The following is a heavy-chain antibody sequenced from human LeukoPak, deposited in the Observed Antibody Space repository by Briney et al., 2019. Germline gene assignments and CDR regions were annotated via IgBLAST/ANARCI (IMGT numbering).Heavy chain of an antibody. V-gene: IGHV3-21*01. CDR1: GFTFSSYS. CDR3: ARDSGYFDWQLSDFEY. D-gene: IGHD3-9*01. Sequence: GGSLRLSCAASGFTFSSYSMNWVRQAPGKGLEWVSSISSSSSSYIYYADSVKGRFTISRDNAKNSLYLQMNSLGAEDTAVYYCARDSGYFDWQLSDFEYWGQGTLVTVSS. CDR2: ISSSSSSYI. J-gene: IGHJ4*02.